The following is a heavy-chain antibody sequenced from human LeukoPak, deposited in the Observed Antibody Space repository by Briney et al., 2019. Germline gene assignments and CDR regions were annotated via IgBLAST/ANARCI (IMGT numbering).Heavy chain of an antibody. CDR2: IYASGNI. V-gene: IGHV4-4*07. J-gene: IGHJ4*02. CDR1: GDSISTFY. CDR3: ARGPYGWYYFDY. Sequence: SGTLSLTCTVSGDSISTFYWSWIRQPAGRGLEWIGLIYASGNIDYNPSLKSRLTLSLDTSKNQFSLKLSSVTAADTAIYYCARGPYGWYYFDYWGQGALVTVSS. D-gene: IGHD6-19*01.